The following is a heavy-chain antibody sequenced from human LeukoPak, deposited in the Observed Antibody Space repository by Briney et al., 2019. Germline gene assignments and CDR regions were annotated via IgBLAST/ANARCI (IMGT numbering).Heavy chain of an antibody. Sequence: SETLSLTCTVSGGSISSYYWSWIRQPPGKGLEWIGYIYYSGSTNYNPSLKSRVTISVDTSKNQFSLKLSSVTAADTAVYYCARHDHVVVTTGTYWYFDLWGRGTLVTVSS. CDR2: IYYSGST. J-gene: IGHJ2*01. V-gene: IGHV4-59*08. D-gene: IGHD3-22*01. CDR1: GGSISSYY. CDR3: ARHDHVVVTTGTYWYFDL.